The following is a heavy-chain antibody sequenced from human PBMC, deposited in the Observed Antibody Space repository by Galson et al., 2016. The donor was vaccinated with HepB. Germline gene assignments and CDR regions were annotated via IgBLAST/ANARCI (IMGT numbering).Heavy chain of an antibody. V-gene: IGHV1-18*01. CDR1: GYTFSNFG. CDR3: ARGRIAVAGSEAY. CDR2: ISSNNGDA. D-gene: IGHD6-19*01. Sequence: SVKVSCKASGYTFSNFGISWVRQAPGQGLEWMGWISSNNGDANYERNFQGKVTITTDTSTATAYLEVTNLTADDTAVYYCARGRIAVAGSEAYWGQGTLVTVSP. J-gene: IGHJ4*02.